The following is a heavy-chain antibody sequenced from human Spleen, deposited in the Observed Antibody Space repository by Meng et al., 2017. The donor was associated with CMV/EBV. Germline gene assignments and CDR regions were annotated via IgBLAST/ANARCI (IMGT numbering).Heavy chain of an antibody. CDR1: GFIFTSYA. CDR2: IKQDGSEK. Sequence: GESLKISCATSGFIFTSYAMTWVRQAPGKGLEWVANIKQDGSEKYYVDSVKGRFTISRDNAKQSLYLQMNSLRAGDTAIYYCANTYTSSSDVTDYWGQGTLVTVSS. D-gene: IGHD6-6*01. CDR3: ANTYTSSSDVTDY. V-gene: IGHV3-7*03. J-gene: IGHJ4*02.